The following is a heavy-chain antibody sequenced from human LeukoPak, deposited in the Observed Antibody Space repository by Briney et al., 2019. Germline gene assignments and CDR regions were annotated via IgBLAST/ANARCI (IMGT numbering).Heavy chain of an antibody. D-gene: IGHD6-13*01. CDR2: ISYDESNK. CDR1: GFTFSSYG. V-gene: IGHV3-30*18. Sequence: GGSLRLSCTASGFTFSSYGMPWVRQAPGKGLEWVAVISYDESNKYYADSVKGRFTISRDNSKNTLYLQMDSLRADDTAVCYCAKDPHFMIAAAGHLDYWGQGTLVTVSS. CDR3: AKDPHFMIAAAGHLDY. J-gene: IGHJ4*02.